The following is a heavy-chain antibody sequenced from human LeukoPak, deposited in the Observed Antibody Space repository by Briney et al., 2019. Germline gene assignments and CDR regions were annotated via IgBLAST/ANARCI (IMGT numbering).Heavy chain of an antibody. J-gene: IGHJ4*02. CDR1: GFTFSRSW. D-gene: IGHD1-1*01. CDR3: ARGGTFVSDY. V-gene: IGHV3-7*01. Sequence: GGSLRLSCAAPGFTFSRSWMSWVREAPGKGLEWVANINQDGSEKYYVDSMKGRFTVSRDNARNSLYLQMDSLRAEDTAVYYCARGGTFVSDYWGQGALVTVSS. CDR2: INQDGSEK.